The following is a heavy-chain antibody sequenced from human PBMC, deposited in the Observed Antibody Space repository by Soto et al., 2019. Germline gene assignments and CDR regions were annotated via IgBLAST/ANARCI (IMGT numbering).Heavy chain of an antibody. CDR1: GYTFTSYY. CDR3: ARANDFWSGSCNWFDP. J-gene: IGHJ5*02. Sequence: GASVKVSCKASGYTFTSYYMHWVRQAPGQGLEWMGIINPSGGSTSYAQKFQGRVTMTRDTSTSTVYMELSSLRSEDTAVYYCARANDFWSGSCNWFDPWGQGTLVTVSS. D-gene: IGHD3-3*01. V-gene: IGHV1-46*01. CDR2: INPSGGST.